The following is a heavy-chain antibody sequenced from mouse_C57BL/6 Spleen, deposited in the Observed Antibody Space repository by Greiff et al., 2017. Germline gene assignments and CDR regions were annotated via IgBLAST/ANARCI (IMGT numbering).Heavy chain of an antibody. Sequence: VQLKESGPELVKPGASVKISCKASGYSFTGYYMNWVKQSPEKSLEWIGEINPSTGGTTYNQKFKAKATLTVDKSSSTAYMQLKSLTSEDSAVYYCERRGLATWFAYWGQGTLVTVSA. CDR2: INPSTGGT. D-gene: IGHD2-4*01. J-gene: IGHJ3*01. V-gene: IGHV1-42*01. CDR1: GYSFTGYY. CDR3: ERRGLATWFAY.